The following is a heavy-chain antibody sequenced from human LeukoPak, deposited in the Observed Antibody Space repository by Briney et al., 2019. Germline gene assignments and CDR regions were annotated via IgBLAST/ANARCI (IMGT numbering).Heavy chain of an antibody. V-gene: IGHV1-8*01. CDR3: ARGTELRYFDWLRDPGVFDY. CDR1: GYTFTSYD. J-gene: IGHJ4*02. Sequence: ASVKVSCKASGYTFTSYDINWVRQATGQGLEWMGWMNPNSGNTGYAQKFQGRVTMTRNTSMSTAYMELSSLRSEDTAVHYCARGTELRYFDWLRDPGVFDYWGQGTLVTVSS. CDR2: MNPNSGNT. D-gene: IGHD3-9*01.